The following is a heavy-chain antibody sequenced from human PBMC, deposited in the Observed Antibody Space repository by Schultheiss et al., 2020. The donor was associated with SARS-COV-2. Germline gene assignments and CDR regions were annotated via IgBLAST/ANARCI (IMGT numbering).Heavy chain of an antibody. CDR2: ISGSGGST. CDR1: GFTVSSNY. D-gene: IGHD1-26*01. V-gene: IGHV3-53*01. J-gene: IGHJ4*02. CDR3: ARPRGGSYQAPDY. Sequence: GGSLRLSCAASGFTVSSNYMSWVRQAPGKGLEWVSAISGSGGSTYYADSVKGRFTISRDNSKNTLYLQMNSLRAEDTAVYYCARPRGGSYQAPDYWGQGTLVTVSS.